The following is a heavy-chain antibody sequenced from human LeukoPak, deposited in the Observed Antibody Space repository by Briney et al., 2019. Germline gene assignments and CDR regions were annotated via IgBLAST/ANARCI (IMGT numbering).Heavy chain of an antibody. V-gene: IGHV3-33*06. CDR2: IWYDGSNK. CDR1: GFTFSSYG. Sequence: GRSLRLSCAASGFTFSSYGMHWVRQAPGKGLEWVAVIWYDGSNKYYADSVKGRFTISRDNSKNTLYLQMNSLRAEDTAVYYCAKTRDFVVVPAAIPVGYWGQGTLVTVSS. D-gene: IGHD2-2*01. J-gene: IGHJ4*02. CDR3: AKTRDFVVVPAAIPVGY.